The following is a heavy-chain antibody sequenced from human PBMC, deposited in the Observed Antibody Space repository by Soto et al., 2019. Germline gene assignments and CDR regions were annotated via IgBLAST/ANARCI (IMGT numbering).Heavy chain of an antibody. J-gene: IGHJ6*02. CDR1: GYSFTSYW. V-gene: IGHV5-51*01. CDR3: ASHTTIFGVVDPHYYYGMDV. Sequence: GESLKISCKGSGYSFTSYWIGWVRQMPGKGLEWMGIIYPGDSDTRYSPSFQGQVTISADKSISTAYLQWSSLKASDSAMYYCASHTTIFGVVDPHYYYGMDVWGQGTTVTVSS. CDR2: IYPGDSDT. D-gene: IGHD3-3*01.